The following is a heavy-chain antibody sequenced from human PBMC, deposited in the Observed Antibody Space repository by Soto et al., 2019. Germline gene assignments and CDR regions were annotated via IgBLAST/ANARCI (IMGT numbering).Heavy chain of an antibody. V-gene: IGHV3-7*01. CDR3: ARDPNGDYTWFDP. CDR1: GFTFSSYW. Sequence: GGSLRLSCAASGFTFSSYWMSWVRQAPGKGLEWVANIKQDGSEKYYVDSVKGRFTISRDNAKNSLYLQMNSLRAEDTAVYYCARDPNGDYTWFDPWGQGTLVTVSS. J-gene: IGHJ5*02. CDR2: IKQDGSEK. D-gene: IGHD4-17*01.